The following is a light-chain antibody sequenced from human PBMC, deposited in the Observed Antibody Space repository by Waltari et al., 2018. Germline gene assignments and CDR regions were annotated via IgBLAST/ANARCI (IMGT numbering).Light chain of an antibody. Sequence: QSALTQPASVSGSPGQSITLPCTGTNSDVGAYNYVSWYQQHPGKAPKLMISDVSDRPSGVSNRFSGSKSGNTASLTISGLQAEDEADYFCMSYTSSSSWIFGGGTKLTVL. V-gene: IGLV2-14*03. J-gene: IGLJ2*01. CDR1: NSDVGAYNY. CDR3: MSYTSSSSWI. CDR2: DVS.